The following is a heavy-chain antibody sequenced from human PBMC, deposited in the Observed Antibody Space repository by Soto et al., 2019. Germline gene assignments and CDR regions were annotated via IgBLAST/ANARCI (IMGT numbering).Heavy chain of an antibody. Sequence: GGSLRLSCAASGFTVSSNYMSWVRQAPGKGLEWVSVIYSGGSTYYADSVKGRFTISRDNSKNTLYLQMNSLRAEDTAVYYCARVGVGIANYFDYWGQGTLVTVSS. J-gene: IGHJ4*02. CDR1: GFTVSSNY. D-gene: IGHD2-2*01. CDR2: IYSGGST. CDR3: ARVGVGIANYFDY. V-gene: IGHV3-66*01.